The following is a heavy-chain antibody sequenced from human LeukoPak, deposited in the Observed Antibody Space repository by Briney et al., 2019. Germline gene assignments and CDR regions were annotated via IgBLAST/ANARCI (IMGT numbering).Heavy chain of an antibody. Sequence: PGGSLRLSCTASGFTFSDYNMHWVRQAPGKGLEWVAFIWSDGNWQSYADSVNGRFPVPRDNSKDTLYFQMNSLRVDDTALYYRATDNWGPRFDPWGQGTLVTVSS. CDR1: GFTFSDYN. D-gene: IGHD7-27*01. J-gene: IGHJ5*02. CDR2: IWSDGNWQ. V-gene: IGHV3-30*02. CDR3: ATDNWGPRFDP.